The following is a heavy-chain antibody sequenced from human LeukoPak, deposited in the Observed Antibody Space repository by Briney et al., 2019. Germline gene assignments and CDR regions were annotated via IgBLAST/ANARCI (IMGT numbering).Heavy chain of an antibody. V-gene: IGHV1-69*06. CDR1: GGTFSSYA. CDR3: ARDRVGYCSSTSCYHFDY. Sequence: GASVEVSCKASGGTFSSYAISWVRQAPGQGLEWMGGIIPIFGTANYAQKFQGRVTITADKSTSTAYMELSSLRSEDTAVYYCARDRVGYCSSTSCYHFDYWGQGTLVTVSS. CDR2: IIPIFGTA. D-gene: IGHD2-2*01. J-gene: IGHJ4*02.